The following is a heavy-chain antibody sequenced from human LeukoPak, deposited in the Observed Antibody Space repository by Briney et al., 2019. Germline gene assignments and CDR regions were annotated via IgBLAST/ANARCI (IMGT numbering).Heavy chain of an antibody. Sequence: SETLSLTCTVSGVSMSSYYWSWIRQPPGKGLEWIGYIYSSGSTYYNPSLKSRVAMSVDTSKNQLSLHLSSVTAADTAMYYCAKERGMTTSNYFDYWGQGTPVTVSS. V-gene: IGHV4-59*01. CDR2: IYSSGST. CDR3: AKERGMTTSNYFDY. D-gene: IGHD4-17*01. CDR1: GVSMSSYY. J-gene: IGHJ4*02.